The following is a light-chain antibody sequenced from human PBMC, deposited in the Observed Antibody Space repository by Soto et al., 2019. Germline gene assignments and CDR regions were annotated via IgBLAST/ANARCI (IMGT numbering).Light chain of an antibody. CDR2: AAS. CDR1: HSISNY. J-gene: IGKJ1*01. CDR3: QHYNSYSEA. Sequence: DIQMTQSPSSLSASVGDRVTITCRASHSISNYLNWYQQKPGKAPKLLIYAASSLQSGVPSRFSGSGSGTEFTLTISSLQPDDFATYYCQHYNSYSEAFGQGTKVDIK. V-gene: IGKV1-39*01.